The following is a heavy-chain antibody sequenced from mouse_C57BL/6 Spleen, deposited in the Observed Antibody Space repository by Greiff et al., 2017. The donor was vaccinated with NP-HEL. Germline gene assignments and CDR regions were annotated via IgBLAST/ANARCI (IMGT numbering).Heavy chain of an antibody. CDR2: INPYNGDT. CDR1: GYSFTGYF. J-gene: IGHJ2*01. CDR3: ARGRGTGSSSSFDY. D-gene: IGHD1-1*01. Sequence: EVQLQQSGPELVKPGDSVKISCKASGYSFTGYFMNWVMQSHGKSLEWIGRINPYNGDTFYNQKFKGKATLTVDKSSSTAHMELRSLTSEDSAVYYCARGRGTGSSSSFDYWGQGTTLTVSS. V-gene: IGHV1-20*01.